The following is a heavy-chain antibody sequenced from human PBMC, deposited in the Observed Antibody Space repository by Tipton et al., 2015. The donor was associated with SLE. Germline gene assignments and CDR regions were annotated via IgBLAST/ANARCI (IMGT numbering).Heavy chain of an antibody. J-gene: IGHJ3*02. V-gene: IGHV4-61*09. CDR3: ARASQAFDI. Sequence: TLSLTCTVSGGSISSGSYYWSWIRQPAGKGLEWIGHIYTSGSTNYNPSLKSRVTISVGTSKNQFSLKLSSVTAADTAVYYCARASQAFDIWGQGTMVTVSS. CDR2: IYTSGST. CDR1: GGSISSGSYY.